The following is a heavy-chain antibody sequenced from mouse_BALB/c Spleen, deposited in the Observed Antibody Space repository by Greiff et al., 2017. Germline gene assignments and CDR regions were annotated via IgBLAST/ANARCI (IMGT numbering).Heavy chain of an antibody. CDR1: GFSLTSYD. CDR3: ARDSRGPMDY. Sequence: VKVVESGPGLVAPSQSLSITCTVSGFSLTSYDISWIRQPPGKGLEWLGVIWTGGGTNYNSAFMSRLSISKDNSKSQVFLKMNSLQTDDTARYYCARDSRGPMDYWGQGTSVTVSS. V-gene: IGHV2-9-2*01. CDR2: IWTGGGT. D-gene: IGHD3-3*01. J-gene: IGHJ4*01.